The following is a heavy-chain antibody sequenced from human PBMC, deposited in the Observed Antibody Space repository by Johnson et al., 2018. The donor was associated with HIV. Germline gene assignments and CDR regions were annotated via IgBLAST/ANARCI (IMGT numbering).Heavy chain of an antibody. J-gene: IGHJ3*02. CDR2: INWNGDSP. Sequence: MPLVITGRTVFEPRGSLILSCAASLFTLDDNSKSRVRQAPGKGLEWISGINWNGDSPGYADSVKGRFTISRDNSKNTLYLQMNRLRAEDTAVYYCAREWLYGFDIWGQGTMVTVSS. CDR1: LFTLDDNS. D-gene: IGHD5-24*01. CDR3: AREWLYGFDI. V-gene: IGHV3-20*04.